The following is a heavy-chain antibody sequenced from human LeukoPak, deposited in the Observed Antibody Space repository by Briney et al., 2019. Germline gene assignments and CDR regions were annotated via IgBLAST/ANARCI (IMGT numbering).Heavy chain of an antibody. D-gene: IGHD5-18*01. J-gene: IGHJ4*02. Sequence: PGRSLRLSCAASGFTFDDYAMHWVRQAPGKGLEWVSGISWNSGSIGYADSVKGRFTISRDNAKNSLYLQMNSLRAEDTALYYCAKDIYKYSYGPLGIDYWGQGTLVTVSS. CDR3: AKDIYKYSYGPLGIDY. CDR1: GFTFDDYA. CDR2: ISWNSGSI. V-gene: IGHV3-9*01.